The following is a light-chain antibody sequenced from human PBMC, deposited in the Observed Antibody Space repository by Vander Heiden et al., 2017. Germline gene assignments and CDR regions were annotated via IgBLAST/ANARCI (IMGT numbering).Light chain of an antibody. CDR2: EVS. Sequence: QSALTQPASVSGSPGQSITISCTGTSSDVGGYNYVSWYQQHPGKAPNLMIFEVSHRPSGVSHRFSGSKSGTTASLTISGLQADDEADYYCSSYTSTSTPHFVFGTGTTVTVL. CDR3: SSYTSTSTPHFV. CDR1: SSDVGGYNY. V-gene: IGLV2-14*01. J-gene: IGLJ1*01.